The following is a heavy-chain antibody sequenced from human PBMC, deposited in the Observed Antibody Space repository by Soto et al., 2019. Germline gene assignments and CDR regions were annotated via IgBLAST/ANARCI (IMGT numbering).Heavy chain of an antibody. CDR3: AREHSSSWRFDY. CDR1: GYSFTSYD. CDR2: MNPNSGNT. Sequence: QVQLVESGAEVKKPGASVKVSCKASGYSFTSYDINWVRQATEQGLEWMGWMNPNSGNTGYAQKFQGRVTMTRNTSISTAYMELSSLRSEDTAVYYCAREHSSSWRFDYWGQGTLVTVSS. V-gene: IGHV1-8*01. D-gene: IGHD6-13*01. J-gene: IGHJ4*02.